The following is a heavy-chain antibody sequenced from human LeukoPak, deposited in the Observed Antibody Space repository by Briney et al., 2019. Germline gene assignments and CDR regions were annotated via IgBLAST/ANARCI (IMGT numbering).Heavy chain of an antibody. Sequence: PGGSLRLSCAAFEFRFSAHGMNWVRQAPGKGLEWVSGISPSGDITYYADSVMGRFTISRDNSKNTPYLQMNSLRAEDTAVYYCARKTDSGGQGDYWGPGTLVTVSS. J-gene: IGHJ4*02. V-gene: IGHV3-23*01. D-gene: IGHD3-22*01. CDR3: ARKTDSGGQGDY. CDR1: EFRFSAHG. CDR2: ISPSGDIT.